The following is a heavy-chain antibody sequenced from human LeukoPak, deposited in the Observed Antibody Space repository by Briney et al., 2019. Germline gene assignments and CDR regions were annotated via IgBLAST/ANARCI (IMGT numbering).Heavy chain of an antibody. CDR2: TYYRSKWYN. Sequence: SQTLSLTCAISGDSVSSNSAAWNWISQSPSRGLEWLGRTYYRSKWYNDYAVSVKSRITINPDTSKNQFSLQLNSVTPEDTAVYYCARGRIAALYNWFDPWGQGTLVTVSS. V-gene: IGHV6-1*01. D-gene: IGHD6-13*01. CDR3: ARGRIAALYNWFDP. J-gene: IGHJ5*02. CDR1: GDSVSSNSAA.